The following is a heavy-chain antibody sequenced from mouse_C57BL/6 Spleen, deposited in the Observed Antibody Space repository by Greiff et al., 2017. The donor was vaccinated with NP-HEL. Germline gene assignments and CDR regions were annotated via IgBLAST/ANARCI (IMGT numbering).Heavy chain of an antibody. CDR3: ARPYYSNYGWYCEG. CDR1: GYAFTNYL. V-gene: IGHV1-54*01. CDR2: INPGSGGT. D-gene: IGHD2-5*01. Sequence: VQLQQSGAELVRPGTSVKVSCKASGYAFTNYLIEWVKQRPGQGLEWIGVINPGSGGTNYNEKFKGKATLTADKSSSTAYMQLSSLTSEDSAVYFGARPYYSNYGWYCEGWGTGTTVTVAS. J-gene: IGHJ1*03.